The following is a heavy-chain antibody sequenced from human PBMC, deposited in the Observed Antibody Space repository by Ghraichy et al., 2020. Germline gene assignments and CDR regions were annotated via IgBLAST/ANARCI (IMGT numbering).Heavy chain of an antibody. CDR1: GFTFSSYW. D-gene: IGHD3-3*01. CDR3: ARVFPSSGDFWSGYYPTSFDY. Sequence: GGSLRLSCAASGFTFSSYWMSWVRQAPGKGLEWVANIKQDGSEKYYVDSVKGRFTISRDNAKNSLYLQMNSLRAEDTAVYYCARVFPSSGDFWSGYYPTSFDYWGQGTLVTVSS. CDR2: IKQDGSEK. V-gene: IGHV3-7*01. J-gene: IGHJ4*02.